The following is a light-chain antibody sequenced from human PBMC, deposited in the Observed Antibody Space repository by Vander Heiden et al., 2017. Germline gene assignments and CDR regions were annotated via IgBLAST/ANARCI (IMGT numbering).Light chain of an antibody. CDR2: AAS. CDR3: QQSYSTLWT. CDR1: QSISSY. Sequence: IQLTQSPSSLSASVGDRVTITCRASQSISSYLNWYQQKPGKAPKLLIYAASSLQSGVPSRFSGSGSGTDFTLTISSLQPEDIATYYCQQSYSTLWTFGQGTKVEIK. J-gene: IGKJ1*01. V-gene: IGKV1-39*01.